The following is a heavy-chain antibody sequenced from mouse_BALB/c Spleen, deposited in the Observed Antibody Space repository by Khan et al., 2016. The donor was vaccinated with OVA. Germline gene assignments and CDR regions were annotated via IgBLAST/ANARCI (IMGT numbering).Heavy chain of an antibody. D-gene: IGHD3-3*01. V-gene: IGHV9-3-1*01. CDR3: ARGGRRAMDY. J-gene: IGHJ4*01. Sequence: QIQLVQSGPDLKKPGETVKISCKASGYIFTNYGINWVKQAPGKGLKWMGWIYINTGEPTYVDDFKGRFAFSLETSASTAYLQINNLKNEDTATYVWARGGRRAMDYWGQGTSVTVSS. CDR2: IYINTGEP. CDR1: GYIFTNYG.